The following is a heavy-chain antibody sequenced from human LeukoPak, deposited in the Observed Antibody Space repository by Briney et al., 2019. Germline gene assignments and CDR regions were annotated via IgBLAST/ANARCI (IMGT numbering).Heavy chain of an antibody. CDR3: AKALRYCSGGSCYSREFGFEN. Sequence: ASVKVSCKASGYTFTSYHMHWVRQAPGQGLEWMGIINPSGGRTSYAQKFQGRVTMTRDMSTSTVYMELSSLISEDTAVYYCAKALRYCSGGSCYSREFGFENWGQGTLVTVSS. CDR2: INPSGGRT. D-gene: IGHD2-15*01. J-gene: IGHJ4*02. V-gene: IGHV1-46*01. CDR1: GYTFTSYH.